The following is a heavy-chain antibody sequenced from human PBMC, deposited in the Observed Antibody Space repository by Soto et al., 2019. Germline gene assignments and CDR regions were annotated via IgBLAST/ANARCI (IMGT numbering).Heavy chain of an antibody. CDR2: IIPILGIA. D-gene: IGHD2-2*01. CDR1: GGTFSSYT. CDR3: AREEGGYCSSTSCPPGWFDP. V-gene: IGHV1-69*04. J-gene: IGHJ5*02. Sequence: ASVKVSCKASGGTFSSYTISWVRQAPGQGLEWMGRIIPILGIANYAQKFQGRVTITADKSTSTAYMELSSLRSEDTAVYYCAREEGGYCSSTSCPPGWFDPWGQGTLVTVSS.